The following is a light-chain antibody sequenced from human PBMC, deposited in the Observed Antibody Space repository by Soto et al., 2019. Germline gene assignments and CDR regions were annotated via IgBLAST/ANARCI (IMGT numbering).Light chain of an antibody. CDR3: QQSYSTGVT. Sequence: IQMTQSPSSLSASVVDRVSITCQATQDIRKYLNWYQQKPGKAPKLLIYAASSLQSGIPSRFSGSGSGTDFTLTISSLQPEDFATYYCQQSYSTGVTFGPGTKVDIK. J-gene: IGKJ3*01. V-gene: IGKV1-39*01. CDR2: AAS. CDR1: QDIRKY.